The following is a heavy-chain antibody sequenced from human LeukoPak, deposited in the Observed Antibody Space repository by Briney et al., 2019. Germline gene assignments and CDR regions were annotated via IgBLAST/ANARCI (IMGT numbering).Heavy chain of an antibody. V-gene: IGHV4-31*03. CDR2: IYYSGST. Sequence: SETLSLTCTVSGGSISSGGYYWSWIRQHPGKGLEWIGYIYYSGSTYYNPSLKSRVTISVDTSKNQFSLKLSSVTAADTAVYYCASGSSDGSGLYYMDVWGKGTTVTVSS. CDR3: ASGSSDGSGLYYMDV. J-gene: IGHJ6*03. CDR1: GGSISSGGYY.